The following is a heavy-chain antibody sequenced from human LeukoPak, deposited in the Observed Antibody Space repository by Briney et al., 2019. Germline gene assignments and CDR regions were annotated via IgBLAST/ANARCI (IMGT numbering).Heavy chain of an antibody. V-gene: IGHV1-2*02. CDR1: GYTFTDYC. J-gene: IGHJ4*02. CDR3: ARDSGSYSLRGYFDY. D-gene: IGHD1-26*01. CDR2: INPNSGGT. Sequence: ASVKVSCKASGYTFTDYCLHWVRQAPGQGLECMGWINPNSGGTNYAQKFQGRVTMTRDTSISTASMELSRLRSDDTAVYYCARDSGSYSLRGYFDYWGQGTLVTVSS.